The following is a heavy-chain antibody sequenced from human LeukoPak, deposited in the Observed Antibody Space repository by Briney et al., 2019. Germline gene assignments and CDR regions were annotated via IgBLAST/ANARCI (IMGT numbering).Heavy chain of an antibody. Sequence: PSETLSLTCTVSGGSISNYHWTWIRQPAGKGLEWIGQIHTSGSTNYNPPLRSRDTMSIDTPENQVSLTIRSVTAADTAVYYCARRGISSGWSFDFWGQGALVTVSS. D-gene: IGHD6-19*01. CDR3: ARRGISSGWSFDF. J-gene: IGHJ4*02. CDR1: GGSISNYH. V-gene: IGHV4-4*07. CDR2: IHTSGST.